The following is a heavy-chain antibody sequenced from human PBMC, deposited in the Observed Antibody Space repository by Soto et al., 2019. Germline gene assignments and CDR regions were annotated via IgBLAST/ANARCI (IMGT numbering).Heavy chain of an antibody. J-gene: IGHJ6*02. V-gene: IGHV3-30-3*01. CDR3: ARLPGPLVAVLYIYPLDGREEMPDVDV. CDR1: GFTFNYYP. Sequence: QMQLVESGGGVVQPGGSLRLSCAASGFTFNYYPMHWVRQAPGKGLEWVAVVSFDGSNKYYADSVKGRFTISKDNSKNTLYMQMDSHRREDTAVNDCARLPGPLVAVLYIYPLDGREEMPDVDVLGQGTTVTISS. D-gene: IGHD6-19*01. CDR2: VSFDGSNK.